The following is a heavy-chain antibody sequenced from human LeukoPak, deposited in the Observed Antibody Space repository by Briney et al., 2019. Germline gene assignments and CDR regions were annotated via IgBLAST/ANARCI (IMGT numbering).Heavy chain of an antibody. CDR1: GFTFSSYS. J-gene: IGHJ4*02. CDR2: ISSSSSYI. CDR3: ATNGDGYPDY. Sequence: PGGSLRLPCAASGFTFSSYSMNWVRQAPGKGLEWVSSISSSSSYIYYADSVKGRFTISRDNAKNSLYLQMNSLRAEDTAVYYCATNGDGYPDYWGQGTLVTVSS. V-gene: IGHV3-21*01. D-gene: IGHD5-24*01.